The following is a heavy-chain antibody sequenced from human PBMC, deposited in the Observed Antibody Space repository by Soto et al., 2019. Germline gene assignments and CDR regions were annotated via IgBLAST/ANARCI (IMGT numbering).Heavy chain of an antibody. V-gene: IGHV1-18*01. CDR2: ISAHNGNT. J-gene: IGHJ4*02. Sequence: QAHLVQSGPEVKKTGASVKVSCKGSGYIFTSDGIAWVRQAPGQGLEWMGWISAHNGNTEYAQKFQVRVTVTRDTSTSTAYLELRSLRSEDTALYYCARGRYGDYWGQGALVTVSS. CDR3: ARGRYGDY. CDR1: GYIFTSDG. D-gene: IGHD4-17*01.